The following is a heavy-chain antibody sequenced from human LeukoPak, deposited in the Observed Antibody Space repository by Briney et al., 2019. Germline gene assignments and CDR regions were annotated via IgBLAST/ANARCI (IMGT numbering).Heavy chain of an antibody. CDR2: INPNSGGT. CDR3: ARDRSQNYYRSGVSPDFDY. CDR1: GYTFTGYY. J-gene: IGHJ4*02. Sequence: ASVKVSCKASGYTFTGYYMHWVRQAPGQGLEWMGWINPNSGGTNYAQKFQGRVTMTRDTSISTAYMELSRLRSDDTAVYYCARDRSQNYYRSGVSPDFDYWGQGTLVTVSS. D-gene: IGHD3-10*01. V-gene: IGHV1-2*02.